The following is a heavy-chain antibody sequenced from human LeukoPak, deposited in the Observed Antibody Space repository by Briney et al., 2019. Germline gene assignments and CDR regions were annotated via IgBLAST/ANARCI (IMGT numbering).Heavy chain of an antibody. CDR2: IYYSGCT. CDR1: GGSISSYY. Sequence: SETLSLTCTVSGGSISSYYWSWIRQPPGKGLEWIGYIYYSGCTNYNPSLKSRVTISVDTSKNQFSLKLSSVTAADTAVYYCASGYGSSGRFDYWGQGTLVTVSS. J-gene: IGHJ4*02. D-gene: IGHD3-10*01. CDR3: ASGYGSSGRFDY. V-gene: IGHV4-59*01.